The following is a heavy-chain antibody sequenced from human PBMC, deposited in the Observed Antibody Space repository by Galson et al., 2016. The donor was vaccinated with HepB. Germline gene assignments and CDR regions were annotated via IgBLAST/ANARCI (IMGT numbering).Heavy chain of an antibody. CDR1: GGTFSTYA. CDR3: ARRVDRRRDFDY. V-gene: IGHV1-69*13. CDR2: IIPIFGTA. Sequence: SVKVSCKASGGTFSTYAISWVRQAPGQGLEWMGRIIPIFGTANYAQKFQGRATITADEYTSTAYMELSSLRTEDTALYFCARRVDRRRDFDYWGQGTLVTVSS. J-gene: IGHJ4*02.